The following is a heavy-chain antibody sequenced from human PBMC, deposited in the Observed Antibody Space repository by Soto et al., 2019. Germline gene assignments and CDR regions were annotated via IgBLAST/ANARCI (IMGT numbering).Heavy chain of an antibody. D-gene: IGHD6-19*01. V-gene: IGHV1-69*02. CDR3: ASASVAGPYYYYYGMDV. Sequence: QVQLVQSGAEVKKPGSSVKVSCKASGGTFSSYTISWVRQAPGQGLEWMGRIIPILGIANYAQKFQGRVTITADKSTSTAYMELSSLRSEDTAVYYCASASVAGPYYYYYGMDVWGQGTTVTVSS. CDR2: IIPILGIA. J-gene: IGHJ6*02. CDR1: GGTFSSYT.